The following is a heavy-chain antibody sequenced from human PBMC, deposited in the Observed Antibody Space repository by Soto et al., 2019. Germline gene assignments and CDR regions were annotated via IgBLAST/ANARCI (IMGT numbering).Heavy chain of an antibody. CDR1: GGTFSSYA. CDR3: ARVHDSSGLGTYYFDY. Sequence: QVQLVQSGAEVKKPGSSVKVSCKASGGTFSSYAISWVRQAPGQGLEWMGGIIPIFGTANYAQKFQGRVTITADESTSTAYMELSSLRSEDTAVYYCARVHDSSGLGTYYFDYWGQGTLVTVSS. CDR2: IIPIFGTA. V-gene: IGHV1-69*01. J-gene: IGHJ4*02. D-gene: IGHD3-22*01.